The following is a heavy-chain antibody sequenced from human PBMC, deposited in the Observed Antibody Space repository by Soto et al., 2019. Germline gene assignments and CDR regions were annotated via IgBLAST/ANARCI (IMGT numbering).Heavy chain of an antibody. Sequence: GGSLRLSCTASGFTFGDYAMSWFRQAPGKGLEWVGFIRSKAYGGTTEYAASVKGRFTISRDDSKSIAYLQMNSLKTEDTAVYYCTRDRYSTSITIFGVALDWGQGTLVTVS. CDR3: TRDRYSTSITIFGVALD. CDR1: GFTFGDYA. D-gene: IGHD3-3*01. J-gene: IGHJ4*02. CDR2: IRSKAYGGTT. V-gene: IGHV3-49*03.